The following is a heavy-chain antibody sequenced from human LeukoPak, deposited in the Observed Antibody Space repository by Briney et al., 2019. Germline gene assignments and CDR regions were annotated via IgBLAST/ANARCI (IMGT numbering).Heavy chain of an antibody. CDR1: GYSISSAYY. D-gene: IGHD2-15*01. Sequence: SETLSLTCSVSGYSISSAYYWGWIRQPPGKGLEWIGTMYHSGSTNYNPSLKSRVTISVDTSKNQFSLKLSSVTAADTAVYYCARDRLLDYWGQGTLVTVSS. CDR2: MYHSGST. CDR3: ARDRLLDY. J-gene: IGHJ4*02. V-gene: IGHV4-38-2*02.